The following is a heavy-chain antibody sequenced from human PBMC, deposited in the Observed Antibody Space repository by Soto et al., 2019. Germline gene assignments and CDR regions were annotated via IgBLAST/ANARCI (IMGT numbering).Heavy chain of an antibody. CDR3: ARGKPSGYRFGHRNFFYYGLDV. V-gene: IGHV4-34*01. Sequence: PSETLSLTCAAFRASLGANYWAGIRQSPVKGLEWLGEVHPSGRTDYSPSLKSRLTLSLDTHKNQFSLKVAYVTAADTAVYFCARGKPSGYRFGHRNFFYYGLDVWGPGNTVTVS. D-gene: IGHD5-18*01. CDR1: RASLGANY. J-gene: IGHJ6*02. CDR2: VHPSGRT.